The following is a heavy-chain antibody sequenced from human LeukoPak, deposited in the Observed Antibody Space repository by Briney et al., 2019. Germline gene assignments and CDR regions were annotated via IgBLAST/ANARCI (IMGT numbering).Heavy chain of an antibody. Sequence: GGSLRLSCAASGFTFSSYAMNWVRQAPGKGLEWVSAISGSGGSTDHVDSVKGRFTISRDNSRNTLYLQMNSLRAEDTAVYYCARGLTIEHWFDPWGQGTLVTVSS. D-gene: IGHD3-10*01. CDR2: ISGSGGST. J-gene: IGHJ5*02. CDR3: ARGLTIEHWFDP. V-gene: IGHV3-23*01. CDR1: GFTFSSYA.